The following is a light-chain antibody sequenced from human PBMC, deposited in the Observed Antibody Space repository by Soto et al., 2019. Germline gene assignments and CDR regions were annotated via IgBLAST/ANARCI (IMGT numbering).Light chain of an antibody. J-gene: IGKJ3*01. Sequence: DIQITQSPTSLSASVGDRVTITCRASQGIRNYVAWYQQIPGKAPKLLIYAASTLQSGVPSRFSGSGSGTDFTLTINGLQPEDVATYSCQEYSSVPVFGPGTKVEIK. CDR2: AAS. CDR1: QGIRNY. CDR3: QEYSSVPV. V-gene: IGKV1-27*01.